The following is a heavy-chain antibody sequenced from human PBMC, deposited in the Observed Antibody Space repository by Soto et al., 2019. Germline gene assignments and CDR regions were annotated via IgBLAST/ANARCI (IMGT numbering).Heavy chain of an antibody. D-gene: IGHD3-22*01. CDR1: GFTFSSYE. CDR3: ARPERDSSGYYYY. V-gene: IGHV3-48*03. Sequence: EVQLVESGGGLVQPGGSLRLSCAASGFTFSSYEVNWVRQAPGKGLEWVSYISSSGSTIYYADSVKGRFTISRDNAKNSLYLQMNSLRAEDTAVYYCARPERDSSGYYYYWGQGTLVTVSS. CDR2: ISSSGSTI. J-gene: IGHJ4*02.